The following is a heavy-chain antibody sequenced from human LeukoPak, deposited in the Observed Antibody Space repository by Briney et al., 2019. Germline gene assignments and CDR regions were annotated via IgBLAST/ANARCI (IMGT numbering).Heavy chain of an antibody. CDR3: ARTYYYDSSGSYYFDY. V-gene: IGHV3-53*01. D-gene: IGHD3-22*01. CDR2: ISSVGST. Sequence: GGSLRLSCAASGFTVSSNYMSWVRQAPGKGLEWVSLISSVGSTYYADSVKGRFTISRDNSKNTLYLQMNSLRAEDTAVYYCARTYYYDSSGSYYFDYWGQGTLVTVSS. CDR1: GFTVSSNY. J-gene: IGHJ4*02.